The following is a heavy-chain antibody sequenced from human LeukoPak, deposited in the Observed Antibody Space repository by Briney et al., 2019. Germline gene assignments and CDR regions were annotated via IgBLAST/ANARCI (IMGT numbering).Heavy chain of an antibody. CDR2: IYSGGST. CDR3: ARHSGSTRAFDY. CDR1: GFTFSSYG. V-gene: IGHV3-66*04. J-gene: IGHJ4*02. D-gene: IGHD1-26*01. Sequence: GRSLRLSCAASGFTFSSYGMHWVRQAPGKGLEWVSVIYSGGSTYYADSVKGRFTISRDNSKNTLYLQMNSLRAEDTAVYYCARHSGSTRAFDYWGQGTLVTVSS.